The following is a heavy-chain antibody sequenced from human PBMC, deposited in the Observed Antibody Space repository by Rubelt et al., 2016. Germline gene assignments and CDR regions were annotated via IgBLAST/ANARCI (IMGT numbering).Heavy chain of an antibody. J-gene: IGHJ5*02. CDR3: ARDRDSSGWYPTWFDP. CDR1: GFIFSNCW. V-gene: IGHV3-7*05. CDR2: INQDGSEQ. Sequence: EVQLVESGGGLVQPGGSLRLSCAASGFIFSNCWMTWVRQAPGKGLEWVANINQDGSEQYYLDSVKGRFTVSRVNAKKSLYLQMNSLRDEDAAVYYCARDRDSSGWYPTWFDPWGQGTPVTVSS. D-gene: IGHD6-19*01.